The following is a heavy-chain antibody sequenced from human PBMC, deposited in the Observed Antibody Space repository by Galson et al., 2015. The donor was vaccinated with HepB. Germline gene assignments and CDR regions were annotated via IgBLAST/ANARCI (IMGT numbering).Heavy chain of an antibody. CDR2: ISWNSGSI. CDR3: AKGRVGSGSHFDY. J-gene: IGHJ4*02. V-gene: IGHV3-9*01. D-gene: IGHD3-10*01. Sequence: LRLSCAASGFTFDDYAMHWVRQAPGKGLEWVSGISWNSGSIGYADSVKGRFTISRDNAKNSLYLQMNSLRAEDTALYYCAKGRVGSGSHFDYWGQGTLVTVSS. CDR1: GFTFDDYA.